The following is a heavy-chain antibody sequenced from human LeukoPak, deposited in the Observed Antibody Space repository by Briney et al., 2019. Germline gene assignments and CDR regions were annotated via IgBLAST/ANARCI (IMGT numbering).Heavy chain of an antibody. CDR3: AKDHYWSIDY. D-gene: IGHD3-3*01. Sequence: GGSLRLSCAASGFDFSSNWMHWVRHAPGQGLVCVSRIKGDGISTNYADSVKGRFTISRDIAKNTLYLQMNSLRAEDTGVYYCAKDHYWSIDYWGRGTLVTVSS. J-gene: IGHJ4*02. CDR2: IKGDGIST. V-gene: IGHV3-74*01. CDR1: GFDFSSNW.